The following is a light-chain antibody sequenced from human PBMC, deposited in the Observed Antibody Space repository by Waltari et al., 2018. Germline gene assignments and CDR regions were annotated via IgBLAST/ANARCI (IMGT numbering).Light chain of an antibody. Sequence: DIQMTQSPSTLSAFVGDRVTITCRASESINSWLAWYQEKPGKAPKLLIQKASNLASGVPSRFSGSGSGTEFTLTISSLQSDDLATYYCQQYRINPLTFGQGTKVES. CDR1: ESINSW. CDR3: QQYRINPLT. J-gene: IGKJ1*01. CDR2: KAS. V-gene: IGKV1-5*03.